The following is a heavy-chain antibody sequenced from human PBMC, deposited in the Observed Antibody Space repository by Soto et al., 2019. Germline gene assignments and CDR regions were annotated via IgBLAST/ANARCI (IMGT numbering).Heavy chain of an antibody. J-gene: IGHJ4*02. Sequence: ASVKVSCKASGYTFTNYDINWVRPATGQGLEWMGWMNPNSGNTGYAQKFQGRVTMTRNTSISTAYMELSSLRFDDTAVYYCARGGGGWSSTDYWGQGTLVTVSS. V-gene: IGHV1-8*01. CDR1: GYTFTNYD. CDR2: MNPNSGNT. CDR3: ARGGGGWSSTDY. D-gene: IGHD2-15*01.